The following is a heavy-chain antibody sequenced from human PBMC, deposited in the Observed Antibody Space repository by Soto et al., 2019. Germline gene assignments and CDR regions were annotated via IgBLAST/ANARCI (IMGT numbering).Heavy chain of an antibody. J-gene: IGHJ4*02. CDR3: AKDAGSVCSGGSCYFQALDS. CDR1: GFTLSNYA. V-gene: IGHV3-23*01. Sequence: GGSLRLSCAASGFTLSNYAMSWVRQAPGKGLEWVSGISVSGGSTYYADSVKGRFTISRDNSKNTLYVQMNSLRVDDTAVYYCAKDAGSVCSGGSCYFQALDSWGQGTLVTVSS. D-gene: IGHD2-15*01. CDR2: ISVSGGST.